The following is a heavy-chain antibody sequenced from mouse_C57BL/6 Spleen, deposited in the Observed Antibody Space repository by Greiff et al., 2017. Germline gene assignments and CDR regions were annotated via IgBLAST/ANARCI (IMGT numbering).Heavy chain of an antibody. CDR1: GYTFTSYW. D-gene: IGHD1-1*01. Sequence: QVQLQQPGAELVRPGSSVKLSCKASGYTFTSYWMHWVKQRPIQGLEWIGNIDPSDSETHYNQKFKDKATLTVDKSSSTAYMQLSSLTSEDSAVYYCARHVYGSSHYWYFDVWGSGTTVTVSS. V-gene: IGHV1-52*01. J-gene: IGHJ1*01. CDR2: IDPSDSET. CDR3: ARHVYGSSHYWYFDV.